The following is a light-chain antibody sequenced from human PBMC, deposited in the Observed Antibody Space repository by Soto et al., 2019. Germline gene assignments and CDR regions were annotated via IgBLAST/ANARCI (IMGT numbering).Light chain of an antibody. CDR3: SSYTSSSTLV. Sequence: QSVLTQPASVSVSPGQSISISCTGTSSDVGGYNYVSWYQQHPGKAPKLMIYDVSNRPSGVSNRFSGSKSGNTASLTISGLQAEDEADYYCSSYTSSSTLVFGTGTK. CDR1: SSDVGGYNY. J-gene: IGLJ1*01. V-gene: IGLV2-14*01. CDR2: DVS.